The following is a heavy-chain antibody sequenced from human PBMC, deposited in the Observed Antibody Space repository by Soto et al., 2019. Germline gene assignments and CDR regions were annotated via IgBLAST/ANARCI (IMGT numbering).Heavy chain of an antibody. J-gene: IGHJ6*02. CDR3: ARADCTGAYCYSWPFNYGVDV. CDR2: IWYDGSNK. V-gene: IGHV3-33*08. Sequence: GGSLRLSCTTSGFTFNTYGMHWVRQAPGKGLEWVAIIWYDGSNKYYADSVKGRFTISRDNSKNTLYLQMNSLRAEDTVLYHFARADCTGAYCYSWPFNYGVDVWGQGATVTVSS. D-gene: IGHD2-15*01. CDR1: GFTFNTYG.